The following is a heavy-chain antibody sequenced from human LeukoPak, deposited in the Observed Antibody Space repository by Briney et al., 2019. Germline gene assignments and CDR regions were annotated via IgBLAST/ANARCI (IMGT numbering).Heavy chain of an antibody. Sequence: GGSLRLSCAASGFTVSSKYMSWVRQAPGKGLEWVSLIYSGNNTYYADSVTGRFTISRDNSKNTLYLQMNSLRAEDTAVYYCARRAGAYSHPYDYWGQGTLVTVSS. CDR2: IYSGNNT. D-gene: IGHD4/OR15-4a*01. V-gene: IGHV3-66*04. J-gene: IGHJ4*02. CDR1: GFTVSSKY. CDR3: ARRAGAYSHPYDY.